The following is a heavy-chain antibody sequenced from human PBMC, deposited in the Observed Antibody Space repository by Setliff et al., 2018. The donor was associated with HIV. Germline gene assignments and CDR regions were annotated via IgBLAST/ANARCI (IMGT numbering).Heavy chain of an antibody. CDR3: ARQVSIPGVAVTPLDY. J-gene: IGHJ4*02. V-gene: IGHV4-59*08. CDR2: IFHTGSA. CDR1: GASMRDYY. Sequence: SETLSLTCTVSGASMRDYYWTWIRQSPGKGLEWIGHIFHTGSATYNPSLRSRLTMSIDTSSGQFSLRLTSMTAADAAVYYCARQVSIPGVAVTPLDYWGQGSLVTV. D-gene: IGHD3-3*01.